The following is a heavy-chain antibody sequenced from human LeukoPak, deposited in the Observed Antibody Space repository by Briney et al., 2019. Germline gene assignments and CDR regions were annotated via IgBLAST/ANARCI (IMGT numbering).Heavy chain of an antibody. V-gene: IGHV4-61*02. Sequence: PSETLSLTCTVSGDSISSGDYYWSWIRQPAGKGLEWIGRIYTSGSTNYNPSLKSRVTISVDTSKNQFSLKLSSVTAADTAVYYCARVLWFGELQPHAFDLWGQGTMVTVSS. CDR1: GDSISSGDYY. J-gene: IGHJ3*01. D-gene: IGHD3-10*01. CDR3: ARVLWFGELQPHAFDL. CDR2: IYTSGST.